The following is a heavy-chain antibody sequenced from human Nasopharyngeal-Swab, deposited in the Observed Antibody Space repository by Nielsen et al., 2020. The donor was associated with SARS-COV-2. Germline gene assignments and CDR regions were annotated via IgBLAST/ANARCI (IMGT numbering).Heavy chain of an antibody. CDR2: FDPEDGET. CDR1: GYTLTELS. D-gene: IGHD2-2*01. CDR3: ATDAQNSVD. V-gene: IGHV1-24*01. J-gene: IGHJ4*02. Sequence: ASVKVSCKVSGYTLTELSMHWVRQAPGKGLEWMGGFDPEDGETIYAQKFQGRVTVTEDTSTDTAYMELSSLRSEDTAVYYCATDAQNSVDWGQGTLVTVSS.